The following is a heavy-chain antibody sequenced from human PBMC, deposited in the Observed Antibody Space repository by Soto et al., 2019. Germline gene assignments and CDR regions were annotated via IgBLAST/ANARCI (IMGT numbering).Heavy chain of an antibody. V-gene: IGHV3-33*01. J-gene: IGHJ4*02. Sequence: QVQLVESGGGVVQPGRSLRLSCAASGFTFSSYGMHWVRQAPGKGLEWVAVIWYDGSNKYYADSVKGRFTISRDNSKNPLYLQMNSLRAEDTAVYYCASSHDSSGYCLSDYWGQGTLVTVSS. CDR2: IWYDGSNK. CDR1: GFTFSSYG. CDR3: ASSHDSSGYCLSDY. D-gene: IGHD3-22*01.